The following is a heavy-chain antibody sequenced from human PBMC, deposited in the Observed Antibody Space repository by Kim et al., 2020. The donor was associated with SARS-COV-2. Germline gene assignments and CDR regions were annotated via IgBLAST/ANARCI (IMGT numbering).Heavy chain of an antibody. V-gene: IGHV3-7*01. CDR1: GFTFSSYG. Sequence: GGSLRLSCAASGFTFSSYGMTWVRQGLGKGLEWVGNISHGGSDTYYVDSVKGRFTISRDNAKNSLYLQMNSLRAEDTAVYYCMGGPAGAYWGQCTLVTVS. J-gene: IGHJ1*01. CDR2: ISHGGSDT. D-gene: IGHD3-10*01. CDR3: MGGPAGAY.